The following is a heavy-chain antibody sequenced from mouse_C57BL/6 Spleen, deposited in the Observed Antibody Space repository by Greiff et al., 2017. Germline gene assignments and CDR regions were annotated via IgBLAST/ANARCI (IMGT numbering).Heavy chain of an antibody. Sequence: EVKVEESGGGLVKPGGSLKLSCAASGFTFSDYGMHWVRQAPEKGLEWVAYISSGSSTIYYADTVKGRFTISRDNAKNTLFLQMTSLRSEDTAMYYCARPGYYGSSYVGYAMDYWGQGTSVTVSS. D-gene: IGHD1-1*01. CDR1: GFTFSDYG. J-gene: IGHJ4*01. CDR2: ISSGSSTI. V-gene: IGHV5-17*01. CDR3: ARPGYYGSSYVGYAMDY.